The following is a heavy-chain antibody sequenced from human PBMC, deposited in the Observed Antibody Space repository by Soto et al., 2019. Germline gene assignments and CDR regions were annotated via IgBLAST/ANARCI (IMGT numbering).Heavy chain of an antibody. Sequence: ASVKVSCKASGYTFTNRGISWVRQAPGQGLEWMGWISVYNGNTNYAQKFQGRVTMTTDTSTSTAYMELRSLRSDDTAVYYCARDEWQQLVLIEYWGQGTLVTVSS. V-gene: IGHV1-18*01. D-gene: IGHD6-13*01. CDR1: GYTFTNRG. J-gene: IGHJ4*02. CDR2: ISVYNGNT. CDR3: ARDEWQQLVLIEY.